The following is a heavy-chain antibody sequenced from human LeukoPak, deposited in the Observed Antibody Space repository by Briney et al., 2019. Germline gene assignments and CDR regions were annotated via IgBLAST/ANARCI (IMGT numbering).Heavy chain of an antibody. CDR3: ARVPYYDRRRVDY. Sequence: SETLSLTCTVSGGSISSYYWSWIRQPPGKGLEWIGYIYYSGSTNYNPSLKSRVTISVDTSKNRFSLKLSSVTAADTAVYYCARVPYYDRRRVDYWGQGTLVTVSS. V-gene: IGHV4-59*01. CDR1: GGSISSYY. J-gene: IGHJ4*02. CDR2: IYYSGST. D-gene: IGHD3-22*01.